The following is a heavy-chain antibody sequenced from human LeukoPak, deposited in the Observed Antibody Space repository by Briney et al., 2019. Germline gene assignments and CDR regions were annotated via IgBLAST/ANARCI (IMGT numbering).Heavy chain of an antibody. D-gene: IGHD1-26*01. Sequence: SETLSLTCTVSGGSISSSSYYWGWIRQPPGTGLEWIGSIYYSGSTYYNPSLKSRVTISVDTSKNQFSLKLSSVTAADTAVYYCARDGIVGATTKVPLDYWGQGTLVTVSS. CDR1: GGSISSSSYY. CDR2: IYYSGST. V-gene: IGHV4-39*07. J-gene: IGHJ4*02. CDR3: ARDGIVGATTKVPLDY.